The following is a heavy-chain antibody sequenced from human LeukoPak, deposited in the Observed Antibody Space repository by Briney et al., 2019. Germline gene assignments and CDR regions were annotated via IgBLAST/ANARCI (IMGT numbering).Heavy chain of an antibody. CDR2: IYNSGST. CDR3: AREAGVAAAVHFVY. D-gene: IGHD6-13*01. Sequence: SETLSLTCTVSGGSISNYYWSWIRQPPGKGLEWIGYIYNSGSTSYNPSLKSRVTISVDTSKNQFSLKLTSVTTADTAVYYCAREAGVAAAVHFVYWGQGSLVTVSS. J-gene: IGHJ4*02. CDR1: GGSISNYY. V-gene: IGHV4-59*01.